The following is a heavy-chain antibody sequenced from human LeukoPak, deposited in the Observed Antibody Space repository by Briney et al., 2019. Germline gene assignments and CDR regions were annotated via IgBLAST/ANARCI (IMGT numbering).Heavy chain of an antibody. CDR3: ARTTEGYCRGRSCYSYYYYMDV. D-gene: IGHD2-15*01. J-gene: IGHJ6*03. Sequence: SETLSLTCTVSGGSISSYYWSWIRQPPGKGLEWIGYIYYSGSTNYNPPLKSRVTISVDTSKNQFSLKLSSVTAADTAVYYCARTTEGYCRGRSCYSYYYYMDVWGKGTTVAVSS. CDR1: GGSISSYY. V-gene: IGHV4-59*01. CDR2: IYYSGST.